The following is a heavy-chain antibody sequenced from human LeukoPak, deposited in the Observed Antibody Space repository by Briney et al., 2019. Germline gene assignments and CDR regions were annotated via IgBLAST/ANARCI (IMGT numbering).Heavy chain of an antibody. Sequence: SETLSLTCAVYGGSLSGYYWSWFRQPPGKGLEWIGEVNHRGSTNYNPSLKSRVTISVDTSKNQFSLKLSSVTAADTAVYYCAREIIVARGAFDILGQGTMVTVSS. CDR1: GGSLSGYY. CDR3: AREIIVARGAFDI. CDR2: VNHRGST. J-gene: IGHJ3*02. D-gene: IGHD5-12*01. V-gene: IGHV4-34*01.